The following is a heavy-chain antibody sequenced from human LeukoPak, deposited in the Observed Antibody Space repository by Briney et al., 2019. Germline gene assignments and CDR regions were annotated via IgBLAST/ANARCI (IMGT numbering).Heavy chain of an antibody. J-gene: IGHJ4*02. CDR3: AKALSYGSGPYYFDY. CDR2: ISGSGGST. D-gene: IGHD3-10*01. Sequence: GGSLRLSCAASGFTFSSYAMSWVRQAPGKGLEWVSAISGSGGSTYYADSVKGRFTISRDNSKNTLYLQMNSLRAEDTAVYYCAKALSYGSGPYYFDYWGQGTLVIVSS. V-gene: IGHV3-23*01. CDR1: GFTFSSYA.